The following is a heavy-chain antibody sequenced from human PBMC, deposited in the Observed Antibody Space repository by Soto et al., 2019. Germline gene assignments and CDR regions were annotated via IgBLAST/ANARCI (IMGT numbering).Heavy chain of an antibody. CDR2: ISSGSSYI. Sequence: GGSLRLSCAASGFTFSSYSMNWVRQAPGKGLEWVSSISSGSSYIYYADSVKGRFTISRDNAKNSLYLQMNSLRAEDTAVYYCARDSTYPGTPGIADYWGQGTLVTVSS. V-gene: IGHV3-21*01. D-gene: IGHD6-13*01. J-gene: IGHJ4*02. CDR1: GFTFSSYS. CDR3: ARDSTYPGTPGIADY.